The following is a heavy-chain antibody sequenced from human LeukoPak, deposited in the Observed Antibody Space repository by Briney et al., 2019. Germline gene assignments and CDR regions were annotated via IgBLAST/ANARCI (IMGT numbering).Heavy chain of an antibody. CDR2: IYYSGST. Sequence: SETLSLTCTVSGGSISSYYWSWIRQPPGKGLEWIGYIYYSGSTNYNPSLKSRVTISVDKSKNQFSLKLSSVTAADTAVYYCARNLGSYSGYAVDYWGQGTLVTVSS. CDR3: ARNLGSYSGYAVDY. D-gene: IGHD5-12*01. V-gene: IGHV4-59*12. J-gene: IGHJ4*02. CDR1: GGSISSYY.